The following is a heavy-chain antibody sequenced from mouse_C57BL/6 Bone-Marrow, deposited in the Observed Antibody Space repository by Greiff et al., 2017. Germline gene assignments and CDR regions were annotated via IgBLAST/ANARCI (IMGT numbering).Heavy chain of an antibody. V-gene: IGHV5-4*03. CDR3: ARDGSSWDYYAMDY. Sequence: DVKLVESGGGLVKPGGSLKLSCAASGFTFSSYAMSWVRQTPEKRLEWVATISDGGSYTYYPDNVKGRFTISRDNAKNNLYLQMSHLKSEDTAMYYCARDGSSWDYYAMDYWGQGTSVTVSS. CDR1: GFTFSSYA. D-gene: IGHD1-1*01. J-gene: IGHJ4*01. CDR2: ISDGGSYT.